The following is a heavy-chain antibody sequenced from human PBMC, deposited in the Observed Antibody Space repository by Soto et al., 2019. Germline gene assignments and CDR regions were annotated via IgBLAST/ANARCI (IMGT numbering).Heavy chain of an antibody. CDR3: ARGWGLVS. D-gene: IGHD3-16*01. J-gene: IGHJ4*02. V-gene: IGHV1-69*01. CDR1: GGSLTSFP. CDR2: IIPIHGTT. Sequence: QMEQSGAEVRKPGSSVKVSCKPSGGSLTSFPMAWVRQAPGQGFEWMGGIIPIHGTTEYAQKFQGRVTITADESTNRATLELTGLTSEDTAVYYCARGWGLVSWGQGTLVTVSS.